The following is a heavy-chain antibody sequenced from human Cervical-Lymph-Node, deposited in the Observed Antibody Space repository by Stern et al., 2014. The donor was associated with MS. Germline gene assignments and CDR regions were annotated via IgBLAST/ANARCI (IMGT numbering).Heavy chain of an antibody. J-gene: IGHJ4*02. CDR2: INPSGGST. V-gene: IGHV1-46*01. CDR1: GYTFTSYY. D-gene: IGHD1-26*01. CDR3: ARGLGSTVGATTFDY. Sequence: QVQLVESGAEVKKPGASVKVSCKASGYTFTSYYMHWVRQAPGQGLEWMGIINPSGGSTSYAQKFQGRVTMTRDTSTSTVYMELSSLRSEDTAVYYCARGLGSTVGATTFDYWGQGTLVTVSS.